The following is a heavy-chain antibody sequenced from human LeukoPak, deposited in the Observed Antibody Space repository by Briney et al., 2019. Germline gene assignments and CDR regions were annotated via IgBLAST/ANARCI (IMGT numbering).Heavy chain of an antibody. V-gene: IGHV3-23*01. CDR1: GFTFSSYA. CDR2: ISGSGGST. D-gene: IGHD2-2*01. Sequence: GGSLRLSCAASGFTFSSYAMSWVRQAPGKGLEWVSAISGSGGSTYCADSVKGRFTISRDNSKNTLYLQMNSLRAEDTAVYYCAKRRDTVVVPAAIDYWGQGTLVTVSS. CDR3: AKRRDTVVVPAAIDY. J-gene: IGHJ4*02.